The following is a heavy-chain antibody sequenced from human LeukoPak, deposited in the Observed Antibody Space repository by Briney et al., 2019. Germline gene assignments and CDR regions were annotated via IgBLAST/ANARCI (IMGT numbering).Heavy chain of an antibody. Sequence: GGSLRLSCAASGYTFSNHYISWIRQAPGKGLEWVSYISTSGSSTKYADSVKGRFTISRDSAKNSLYLRMNSLRAEDTAMYYCARAYDYYYDRWGQGTLVTVSS. CDR1: GYTFSNHY. D-gene: IGHD3-22*01. J-gene: IGHJ4*02. CDR3: ARAYDYYYDR. CDR2: ISTSGSST. V-gene: IGHV3-11*06.